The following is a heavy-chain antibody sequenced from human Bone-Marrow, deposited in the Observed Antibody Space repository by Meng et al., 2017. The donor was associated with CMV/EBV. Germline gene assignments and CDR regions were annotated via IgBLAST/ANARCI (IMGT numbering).Heavy chain of an antibody. D-gene: IGHD3-10*01. Sequence: GESLKISCTASGFTFGDYATSWVRQAPGKGLEWVGFIRSKAYGGTTEYAASVKGRFTISRDDSKSIAYLQMNSLKTEDTAVYYCTGVTMVRGVIPNVDDWGQGQRVTGSS. CDR3: TGVTMVRGVIPNVDD. CDR1: GFTFGDYA. CDR2: IRSKAYGGTT. J-gene: IGHJ4*02. V-gene: IGHV3-49*04.